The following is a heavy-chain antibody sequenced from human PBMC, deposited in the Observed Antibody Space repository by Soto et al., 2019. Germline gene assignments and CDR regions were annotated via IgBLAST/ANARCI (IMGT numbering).Heavy chain of an antibody. CDR1: GYSFTSYW. CDR2: IDPSDSYT. V-gene: IGHV5-10-1*01. J-gene: IGHJ6*02. D-gene: IGHD3-10*01. Sequence: GESLKISCKGSGYSFTSYWISWVRQMPGKGLEWMGRIDPSDSYTNYSPSFQGHVTISADKSISTAYLQWSSLKASDTAMYYCARHGSGGSYYYYGMDVWGQGTTVTVSS. CDR3: ARHGSGGSYYYYGMDV.